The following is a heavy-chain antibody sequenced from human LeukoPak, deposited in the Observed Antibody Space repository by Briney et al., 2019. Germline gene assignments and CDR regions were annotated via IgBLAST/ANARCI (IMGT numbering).Heavy chain of an antibody. CDR3: AREGYYYDSSGYYS. V-gene: IGHV3-66*01. J-gene: IGHJ4*02. CDR2: IYSGGST. CDR1: GFTVSSNY. D-gene: IGHD3-22*01. Sequence: GGSLRLSCAASGFTVSSNYMSWVRQAPGKGLEWVSVIYSGGSTYYADSVKGRFTISRDNSKNTLYLQMNSLRAEDTAVYYCAREGYYYDSSGYYSWGQGTLVTVSS.